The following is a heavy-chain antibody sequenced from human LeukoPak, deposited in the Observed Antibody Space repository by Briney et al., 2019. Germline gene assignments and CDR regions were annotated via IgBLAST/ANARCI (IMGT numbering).Heavy chain of an antibody. CDR1: GFTFNRYR. D-gene: IGHD2/OR15-2a*01. Sequence: PGGSLRLSCAASGFTFNRYRMHWVRQAPGKGLEWVAVISYDGRYQFYADSVKGRFTISKDNAKNTVYLQMNNLRAEDTAVYYCVSFYEAYWGRGTLVTVSS. CDR2: ISYDGRYQ. J-gene: IGHJ4*02. CDR3: VSFYEAY. V-gene: IGHV3-30*04.